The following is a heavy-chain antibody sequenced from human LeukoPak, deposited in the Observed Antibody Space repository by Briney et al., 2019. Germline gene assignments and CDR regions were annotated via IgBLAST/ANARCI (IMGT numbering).Heavy chain of an antibody. V-gene: IGHV3-48*03. D-gene: IGHD6-13*01. CDR3: ARAAGYSSSWTFNDAFDI. CDR2: ISSSGSTI. J-gene: IGHJ3*02. CDR1: GFTFSSYE. Sequence: GALRLSCAASGFTFSSYEMNWVRQAPGKGLEWVSYISSSGSTIYYADSVKGRFTISRDNAKNSLYLQMNSLRAEDTAVYYCARAAGYSSSWTFNDAFDIWGQGTMVTVSS.